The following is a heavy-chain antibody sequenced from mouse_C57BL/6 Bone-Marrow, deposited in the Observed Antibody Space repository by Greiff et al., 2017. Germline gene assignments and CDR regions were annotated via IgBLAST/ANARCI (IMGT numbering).Heavy chain of an antibody. Sequence: QVQLKESGPELVKPGASVQISCKASGYAFSSSWMNWVKQRPGQGLEWIGRIYPGAGDTNYNGKFKGKATLTADKSSSTAYMQLSSLTSEDSAVYFCARHYYGRGCYFDYWGQGTTLTVSS. D-gene: IGHD1-1*01. V-gene: IGHV1-82*01. CDR1: GYAFSSSW. CDR2: IYPGAGDT. CDR3: ARHYYGRGCYFDY. J-gene: IGHJ2*01.